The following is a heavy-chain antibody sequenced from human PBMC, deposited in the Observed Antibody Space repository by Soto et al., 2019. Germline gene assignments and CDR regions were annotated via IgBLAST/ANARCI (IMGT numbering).Heavy chain of an antibody. J-gene: IGHJ6*02. CDR2: IIPIFGTA. CDR3: ARDPMTTVTRGYVDYYYGMDV. V-gene: IGHV1-69*06. D-gene: IGHD4-4*01. Sequence: SVKVSCKASGGTFSSYAISWVRQAPGQGLEWMGGIIPIFGTANYAQKFQGRVTITADKSTSTAYMELSSLRSEDTAVYYCARDPMTTVTRGYVDYYYGMDVWGQGTTVTV. CDR1: GGTFSSYA.